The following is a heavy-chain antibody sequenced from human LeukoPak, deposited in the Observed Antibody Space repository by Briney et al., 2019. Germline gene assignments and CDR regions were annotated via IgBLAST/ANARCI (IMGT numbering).Heavy chain of an antibody. J-gene: IGHJ4*02. CDR3: ARQQSGYSYGPFDY. D-gene: IGHD5-18*01. Sequence: PSETLSLTCTVSGGSISSYYWSWIRQPPGKGLEWIGYIYYSGSTNYNPSLKSRVTISVDTSKNQFSLKLSSVTAADTAAYYCARQQSGYSYGPFDYWGQGTLVTVSS. CDR2: IYYSGST. V-gene: IGHV4-59*08. CDR1: GGSISSYY.